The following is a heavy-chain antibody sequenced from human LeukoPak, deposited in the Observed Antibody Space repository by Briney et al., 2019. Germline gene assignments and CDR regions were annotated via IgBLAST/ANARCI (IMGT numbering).Heavy chain of an antibody. CDR3: ASLYSGYDFGWFDP. CDR2: INPNSGGT. J-gene: IGHJ5*02. V-gene: IGHV1-2*02. D-gene: IGHD5-12*01. Sequence: ASVKVSCKASGYTFTGYYMHWVRQAPGQGLEWMGWINPNSGGTNYAQKFQGRVTMTRDTPISTAYMELSRLRSDDTAVYYCASLYSGYDFGWFDPWGQGTLVTVSS. CDR1: GYTFTGYY.